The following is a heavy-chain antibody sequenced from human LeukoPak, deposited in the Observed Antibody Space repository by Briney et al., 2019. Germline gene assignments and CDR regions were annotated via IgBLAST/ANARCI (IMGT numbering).Heavy chain of an antibody. J-gene: IGHJ3*02. Sequence: GGSLRLSCAASGFTFSSYGMHWVRQAPGKGLEWVAVISYDGSNKYCADSVKGRFTISRDNSKNTLYLQMNSLRAEDTAVYYCAKEGMRTDAFDIWGQGTMVTVSS. CDR2: ISYDGSNK. CDR3: AKEGMRTDAFDI. CDR1: GFTFSSYG. V-gene: IGHV3-30*18.